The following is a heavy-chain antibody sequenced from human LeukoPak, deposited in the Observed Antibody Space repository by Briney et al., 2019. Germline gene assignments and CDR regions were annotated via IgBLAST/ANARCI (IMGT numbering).Heavy chain of an antibody. CDR1: GYTFTGYY. Sequence: WASVKVSCKASGYTFTGYYVHWVRSAPGQGLEWMGWITPNNGGTNYAQGFQGRVTMTWDTSITTAYMELSGLTSDDTAVYFCATSYSQVTTDAYSYMDVWGKGSTVTVSS. V-gene: IGHV1-2*02. D-gene: IGHD1-1*01. CDR3: ATSYSQVTTDAYSYMDV. CDR2: ITPNNGGT. J-gene: IGHJ6*03.